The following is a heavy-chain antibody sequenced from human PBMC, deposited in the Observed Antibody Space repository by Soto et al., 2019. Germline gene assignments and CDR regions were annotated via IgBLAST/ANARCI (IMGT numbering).Heavy chain of an antibody. CDR2: IYYSGST. V-gene: IGHV4-59*01. CDR3: ARPREAGKNYYGVDV. Sequence: LSLTCTVSGGSISSYYWSWIRQPPGKGLEWIGYIYYSGSTNYNPSLKSRVTISVDTSKNQFSLKLSSVTAADTAVYYCARPREAGKNYYGVDVWGQGTTVTVSS. J-gene: IGHJ6*02. CDR1: GGSISSYY. D-gene: IGHD6-19*01.